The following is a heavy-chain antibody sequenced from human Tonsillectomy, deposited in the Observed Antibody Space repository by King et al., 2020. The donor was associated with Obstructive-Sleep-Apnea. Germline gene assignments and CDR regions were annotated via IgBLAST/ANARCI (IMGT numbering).Heavy chain of an antibody. J-gene: IGHJ4*02. CDR1: GYSFTTYG. D-gene: IGHD3-10*01. V-gene: IGHV1-18*01. CDR2: ISAYNGNT. Sequence: VQLVQSGAEVRKPGASVKVSCKASGYSFTTYGISWLRQAPGQGLEWMGWISAYNGNTNYAPRLQGRVTMTTDTSTSTAYMELRSLRSDDTAVYYCARTPAYYGSGLRGRYFDSWGQGTLVTVSS. CDR3: ARTPAYYGSGLRGRYFDS.